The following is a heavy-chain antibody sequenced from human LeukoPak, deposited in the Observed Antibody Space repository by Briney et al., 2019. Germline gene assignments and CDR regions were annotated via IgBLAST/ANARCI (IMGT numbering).Heavy chain of an antibody. V-gene: IGHV4-59*01. D-gene: IGHD1-14*01. CDR2: VSDGGRT. Sequence: PSETLSLTCSVSGGSITSYYWSWIRQPPGKGLEWIGHVSDGGRTNYSPSLRSRVSISVDTSKNQFSLKLNSVTAADTAVYFCARASTTFYDWGPGTLVTVSS. CDR3: ARASTTFYD. CDR1: GGSITSYY. J-gene: IGHJ4*01.